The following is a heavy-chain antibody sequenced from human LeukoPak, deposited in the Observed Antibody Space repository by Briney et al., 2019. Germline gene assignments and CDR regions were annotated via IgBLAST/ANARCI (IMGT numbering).Heavy chain of an antibody. V-gene: IGHV3-33*06. CDR1: GFTFSSYG. Sequence: PGGSLRLSCAASGFTFSSYGMHWVRQAPGKGLEWVAVIWYDGSNKYYADSVKGRFTISSDNSKNTLYLQMNSLRAEDTAVYYCAKGDSSSWYDYYFDYWGQGTLVTVSS. CDR2: IWYDGSNK. J-gene: IGHJ4*02. D-gene: IGHD6-13*01. CDR3: AKGDSSSWYDYYFDY.